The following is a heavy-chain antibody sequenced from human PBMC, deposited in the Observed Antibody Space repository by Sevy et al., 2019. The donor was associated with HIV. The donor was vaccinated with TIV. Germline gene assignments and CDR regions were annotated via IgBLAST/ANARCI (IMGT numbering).Heavy chain of an antibody. CDR3: ARGGETPRGFDP. J-gene: IGHJ5*02. V-gene: IGHV4-4*02. Sequence: GTLSLTCAVSGGSISSVNWWHWVRQPPGKGLEWIGEIYHSGSTNYNPSLKSRVTISVDNSKNQFSLKLSSVTAAGTAVYYCARGGETPRGFDPWGQGSLVTVSS. CDR2: IYHSGST. CDR1: GGSISSVNW. D-gene: IGHD3-16*01.